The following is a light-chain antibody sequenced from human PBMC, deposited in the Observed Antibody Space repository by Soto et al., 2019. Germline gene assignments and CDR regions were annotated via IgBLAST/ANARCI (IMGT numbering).Light chain of an antibody. CDR2: DLT. J-gene: IGLJ2*01. CDR3: SSYTSSSTLVV. CDR1: SSDVGGYNY. Sequence: QSALTQPASVSGSPGQSITISCTGTSSDVGGYNYVSWYQQHPGKAPKLMINDLTNGPSGVSNRFSGSKSGNTASLTTSGLHAEDAPDYYCSSYTSSSTLVVFVGGTNVTVL. V-gene: IGLV2-14*01.